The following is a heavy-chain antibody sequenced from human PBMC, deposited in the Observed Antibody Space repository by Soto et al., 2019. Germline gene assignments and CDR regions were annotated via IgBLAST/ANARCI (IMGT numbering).Heavy chain of an antibody. V-gene: IGHV1-24*01. Sequence: ASVKVACKVSGYTLTELSMHWVRQAPGKGLEWMGGFDPEDGETIYAQKFQGRVTMTEDTSTDTAYMELSSLRSEDTAVYYCAKTIRGDYGNYYDGMDVWGQGTTVTVSS. CDR3: AKTIRGDYGNYYDGMDV. CDR2: FDPEDGET. CDR1: GYTLTELS. D-gene: IGHD4-17*01. J-gene: IGHJ6*02.